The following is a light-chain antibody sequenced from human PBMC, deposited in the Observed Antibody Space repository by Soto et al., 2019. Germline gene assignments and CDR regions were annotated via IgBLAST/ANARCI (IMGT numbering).Light chain of an antibody. CDR2: DAS. CDR3: QQYNSYSAT. V-gene: IGKV1-5*01. J-gene: IGKJ1*01. Sequence: DIQMTQSPSTLSASVGDRVTITCRASQSISIWLAWYQQIPGKAPKLLIYDASSLKSGVPSRFSGSGSGTEFTLTISSLQPDDFATYFCQQYNSYSATFGQGTKVEIK. CDR1: QSISIW.